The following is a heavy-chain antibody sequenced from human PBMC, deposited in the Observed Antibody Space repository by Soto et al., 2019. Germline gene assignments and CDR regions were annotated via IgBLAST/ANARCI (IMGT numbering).Heavy chain of an antibody. D-gene: IGHD3-10*01. CDR3: ARGWREVRGVIPYGMDV. V-gene: IGHV3-21*01. CDR2: ISSSSSYI. Sequence: EVQLVGSGGGLVKPGGSLRLSCAASGFTFSSYSMNWVRQAPGKGLEWVSSISSSSSYIYYADLLKGRFTISRDNAKNSLYLQMNSLRAEDTAVYYCARGWREVRGVIPYGMDVWGQGTTVTVSS. CDR1: GFTFSSYS. J-gene: IGHJ6*02.